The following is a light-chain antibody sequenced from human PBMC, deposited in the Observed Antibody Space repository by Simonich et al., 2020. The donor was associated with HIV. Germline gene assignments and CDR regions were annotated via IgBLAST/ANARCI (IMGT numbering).Light chain of an antibody. CDR2: WAS. CDR1: QIVLYSTNNKNY. J-gene: IGKJ4*01. CDR3: QQYYSTLLT. Sequence: DIVMTQSPDSLAVSLGERATINCKSSQIVLYSTNNKNYLAWYQQKPGQPPTLLIYWASTRESGVPDRLSGSGSGTDFTLTISSLQAEDVAVYYCQQYYSTLLTFGGGTKVEIK. V-gene: IGKV4-1*01.